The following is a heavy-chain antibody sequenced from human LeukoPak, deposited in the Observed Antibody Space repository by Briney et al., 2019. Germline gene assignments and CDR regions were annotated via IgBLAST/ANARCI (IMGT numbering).Heavy chain of an antibody. CDR2: IASDGGAK. J-gene: IGHJ4*02. CDR3: AREATWGQWYFDH. D-gene: IGHD6-19*01. Sequence: PGTYLRLSCVASGFSFSNHGMHWVRQAPGKGLEWVSVIASDGGAKFYADSVKGRFTLSRDNSKNMFFLQMNFLTVEDTAIYYCAREATWGQWYFDHWGQGTPVTVSS. CDR1: GFSFSNHG. V-gene: IGHV3-30*03.